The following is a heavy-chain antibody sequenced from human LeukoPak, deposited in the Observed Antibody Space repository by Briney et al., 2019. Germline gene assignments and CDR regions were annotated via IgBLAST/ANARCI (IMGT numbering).Heavy chain of an antibody. CDR1: GFTFSSYG. Sequence: PGGSLRLSCAASGFTFSSYGMHWVRQAPGKGLEWVAFIRYDGSNKYYADSVKGRFTISRDNSKNTLYLQMNSLRAEDTAVYYCAKDLTIFGVVIISSFDYWGQGTLVTVSS. CDR3: AKDLTIFGVVIISSFDY. D-gene: IGHD3-3*01. J-gene: IGHJ4*02. CDR2: IRYDGSNK. V-gene: IGHV3-30*02.